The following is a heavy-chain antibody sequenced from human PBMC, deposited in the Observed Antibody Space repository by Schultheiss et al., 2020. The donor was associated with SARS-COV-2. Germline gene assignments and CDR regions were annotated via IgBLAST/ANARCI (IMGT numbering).Heavy chain of an antibody. Sequence: GGSLRLSCAASGFTFSSYAMSWVRQAPGKGLEWVSAISGSGGSTYYADSVKGRFTISRDNSKNTLYLQMNSLRAEDTAVYYCAKDGAYSSGPETDAYYYYYGMDVWGQGTTVTVSS. CDR2: ISGSGGST. CDR3: AKDGAYSSGPETDAYYYYYGMDV. CDR1: GFTFSSYA. V-gene: IGHV3-23*01. J-gene: IGHJ6*02. D-gene: IGHD6-19*01.